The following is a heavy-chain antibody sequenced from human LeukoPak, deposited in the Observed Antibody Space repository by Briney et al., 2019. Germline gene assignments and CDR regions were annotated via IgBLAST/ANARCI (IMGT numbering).Heavy chain of an antibody. CDR2: ISAYSGNT. Sequence: ASVKVSCKASGYTFTSYGISWVRQAPGRGLEWMGWISAYSGNTNYAQKLQGRVTMTTDTSTSTAYMELRSLRSDDTAVYYCATGRRFRTFDYWGQGTLVTVSS. CDR3: ATGRRFRTFDY. J-gene: IGHJ4*02. D-gene: IGHD1-14*01. CDR1: GYTFTSYG. V-gene: IGHV1-18*01.